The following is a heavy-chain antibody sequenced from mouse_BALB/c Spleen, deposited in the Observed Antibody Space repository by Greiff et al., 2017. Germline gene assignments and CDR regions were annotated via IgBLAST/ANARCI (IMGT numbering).Heavy chain of an antibody. D-gene: IGHD2-4*01. CDR2: ISSGGST. V-gene: IGHV5-6-5*01. Sequence: EVKLVESGGGLVKPGGSLKLSCAASGFTFSSYAMSWVRQTPEKRLEWVASISSGGSTYYPDSVKGRFTISRDNARNILYLQMSSLRSEDTAMYYCARNITTVYYWGQGTTLTVAS. J-gene: IGHJ2*01. CDR3: ARNITTVYY. CDR1: GFTFSSYA.